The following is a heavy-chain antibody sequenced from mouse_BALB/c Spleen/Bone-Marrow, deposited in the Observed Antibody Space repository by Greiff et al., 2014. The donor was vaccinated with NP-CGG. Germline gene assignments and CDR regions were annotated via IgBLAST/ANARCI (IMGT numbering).Heavy chain of an antibody. Sequence: VQLQQSGAELVKPGTSVKLSCKASGYNFTSYWINWVKLRPGQGLEWIGDIYPGSGGNHKNEKFKTKATLTVDTSSSTAYMQLSSLASDDSALYYCARDGNWHFAYWGQGTLVTVSA. J-gene: IGHJ3*01. D-gene: IGHD4-1*01. CDR3: ARDGNWHFAY. CDR1: GYNFTSYW. V-gene: IGHV1-55*01. CDR2: IYPGSGGN.